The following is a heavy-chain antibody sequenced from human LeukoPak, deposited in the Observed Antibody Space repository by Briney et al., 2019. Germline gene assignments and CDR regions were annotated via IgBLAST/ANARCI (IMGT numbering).Heavy chain of an antibody. J-gene: IGHJ4*02. CDR3: ARGYDSSGYPY. V-gene: IGHV3-74*01. D-gene: IGHD3-22*01. CDR2: INSDGSST. Sequence: PGGSLRLSCAASGFSFSSFWMHWVRQAPGKGLVWDSLINSDGSSTNYADSVKGRFTISRDSAKNMLYLQMNSLRAEDTAVYYCARGYDSSGYPYWGQGTLVTVSS. CDR1: GFSFSSFW.